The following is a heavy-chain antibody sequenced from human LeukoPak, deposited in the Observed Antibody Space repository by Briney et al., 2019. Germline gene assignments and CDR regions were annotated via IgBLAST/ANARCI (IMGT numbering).Heavy chain of an antibody. V-gene: IGHV3-7*01. D-gene: IGHD3-22*01. Sequence: GGSLRLSCAVSGFTFSSYWMSWVRQAPGKGLEWVGNIRQDGNEKYYVDSVKGRFTISRDNAKNSLYLEMNSLRVEDTAVYYCARVSASGYRWFDPWGQGTLVTVSS. CDR1: GFTFSSYW. CDR3: ARVSASGYRWFDP. J-gene: IGHJ5*02. CDR2: IRQDGNEK.